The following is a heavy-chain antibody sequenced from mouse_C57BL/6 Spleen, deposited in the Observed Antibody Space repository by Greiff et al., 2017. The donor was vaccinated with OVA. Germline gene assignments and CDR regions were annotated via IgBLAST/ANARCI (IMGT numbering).Heavy chain of an antibody. Sequence: QVQLQQSGAELVKPGASVKISCKASGYAFSSYWMNWVKQRPGKGLEWIGQIYPGDGDTNYNGKFKGKATLTADKSSSTAYMQLSSLTSEDSAVYFCARTIYYDYDGYFDVWGTGTTVTVYS. J-gene: IGHJ1*03. V-gene: IGHV1-80*01. CDR3: ARTIYYDYDGYFDV. CDR2: IYPGDGDT. CDR1: GYAFSSYW. D-gene: IGHD2-4*01.